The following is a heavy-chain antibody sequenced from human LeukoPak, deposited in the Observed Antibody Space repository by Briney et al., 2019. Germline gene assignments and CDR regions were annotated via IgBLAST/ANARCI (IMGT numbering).Heavy chain of an antibody. CDR1: GFSFNGAW. D-gene: IGHD2-15*01. Sequence: PGGSLRLSXATSGFSFNGAWLSSVRQAPGKGLEWIGRIQHGGTTDYAAPVKGRFTISRDDSKATLYLQMNSLKTEDTAIYYCTTVTHFYLGGQGTLVTVSS. V-gene: IGHV3-15*01. J-gene: IGHJ4*02. CDR2: IQHGGTT. CDR3: TTVTHFYL.